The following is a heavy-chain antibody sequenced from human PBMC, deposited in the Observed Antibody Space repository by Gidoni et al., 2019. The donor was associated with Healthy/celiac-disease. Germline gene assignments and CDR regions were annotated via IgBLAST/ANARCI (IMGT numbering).Heavy chain of an antibody. D-gene: IGHD1-7*01. CDR1: GYTFTSYA. J-gene: IGHJ4*02. CDR2: INAGNGNT. Sequence: QVQLVQSGAEVKKPGASVKVSCKASGYTFTSYAMHWVRQAPGQRLEWMGWINAGNGNTKYSQKFQGRVTIIRDTSASTAYMELSSLRSEDTAVYYCARDFKAITGTNYYFDYWGQGTLVTVSS. CDR3: ARDFKAITGTNYYFDY. V-gene: IGHV1-3*01.